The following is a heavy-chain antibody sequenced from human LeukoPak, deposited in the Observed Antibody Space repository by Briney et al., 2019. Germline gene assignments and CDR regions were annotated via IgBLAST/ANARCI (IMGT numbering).Heavy chain of an antibody. D-gene: IGHD3-22*01. J-gene: IGHJ4*02. V-gene: IGHV4-59*01. CDR3: ATTNYDSRNFDY. CDR1: GGSFSGYY. Sequence: ASETLSLTCAVYGGSFSGYYWSWIRQPPGKGLEWIGYIYYSGSTNYNPSLKSRVTISVDTSKNQFSLKLSSVTAADTAVYYCATTNYDSRNFDYWGQGTLVTVSS. CDR2: IYYSGST.